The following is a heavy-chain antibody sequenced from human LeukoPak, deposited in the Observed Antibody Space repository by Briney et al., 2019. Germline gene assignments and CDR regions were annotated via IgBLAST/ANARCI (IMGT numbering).Heavy chain of an antibody. D-gene: IGHD4-17*01. J-gene: IGHJ4*02. Sequence: GGSLTLSCAPSVFTFSVYWMQGLRQATGEGLEGLSDIYWKGGSTGYADSVKGRFTVTRDNAKNSLYMQMNSLRAEDTALYYCARYNDYGDYDFDYWGQGTLVTVSS. CDR1: VFTFSVYW. CDR2: IYWKGGST. CDR3: ARYNDYGDYDFDY. V-gene: IGHV3-20*04.